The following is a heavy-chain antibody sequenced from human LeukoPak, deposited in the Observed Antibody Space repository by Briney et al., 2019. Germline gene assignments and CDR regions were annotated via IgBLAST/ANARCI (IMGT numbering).Heavy chain of an antibody. Sequence: SETLSLTCTVSGGSISSYYWSWLRQPPGKGLEWIGYIYYSGGTNYNPSLKSRVTISVDTSKNQFSLKLSSVTAADTAVYYCARVYYYDSSGYRSPLYYYYYMDVWGKGTTVTVSS. J-gene: IGHJ6*03. V-gene: IGHV4-59*01. CDR1: GGSISSYY. CDR3: ARVYYYDSSGYRSPLYYYYYMDV. D-gene: IGHD3-22*01. CDR2: IYYSGGT.